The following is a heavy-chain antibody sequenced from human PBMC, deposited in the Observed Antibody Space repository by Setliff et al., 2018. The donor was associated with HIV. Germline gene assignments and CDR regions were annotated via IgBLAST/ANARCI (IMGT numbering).Heavy chain of an antibody. CDR1: GFTFRDYA. CDR2: ISWNSGSI. Sequence: PGGSLRLSCAASGFTFRDYAMHWVRQAPGKGLEWVSGISWNSGSIGYEDSVKGRFTISRDKTKNSLYLQMNSLRDDDTALYYCAKGFSSSWLYYFDYWGQGTLVTVSS. D-gene: IGHD6-13*01. J-gene: IGHJ4*02. CDR3: AKGFSSSWLYYFDY. V-gene: IGHV3-9*01.